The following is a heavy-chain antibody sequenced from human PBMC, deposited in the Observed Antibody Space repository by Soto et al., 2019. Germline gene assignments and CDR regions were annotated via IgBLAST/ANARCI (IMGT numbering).Heavy chain of an antibody. CDR2: ISAYNGNT. D-gene: IGHD6-13*01. CDR3: ARDYVDSSSWYYIYYYYMDV. Sequence: ASVKVSCKASGYTFTSYGISWVRQAPGQGLEWMGWISAYNGNTNYAQKLQGRVTMTTDTSTSTAYMELRSLRSDDTAVYYCARDYVDSSSWYYIYYYYMDVWGKGTTVTVSS. V-gene: IGHV1-18*01. J-gene: IGHJ6*03. CDR1: GYTFTSYG.